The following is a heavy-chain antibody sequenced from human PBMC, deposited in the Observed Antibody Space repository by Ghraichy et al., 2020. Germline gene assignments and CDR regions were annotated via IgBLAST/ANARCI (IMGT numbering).Heavy chain of an antibody. J-gene: IGHJ6*02. CDR3: ARGYTVVRFFYYDGMDV. CDR2: ITSSSRTI. CDR1: GFTFSSYS. D-gene: IGHD4-23*01. V-gene: IGHV3-48*02. Sequence: LSLTCVGSGFTFSSYSMNWVRQSPGKGLEWISYITSSSRTIFYADSVKGRFTISRDNAQNSLYLQMNSLRDEDTAVYYCARGYTVVRFFYYDGMDVWGQGTTVTVSS.